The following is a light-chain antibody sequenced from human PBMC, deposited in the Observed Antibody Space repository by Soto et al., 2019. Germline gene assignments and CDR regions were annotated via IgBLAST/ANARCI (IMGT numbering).Light chain of an antibody. Sequence: QSALTQPASVSWSPGQSITISCTGTSSDVGGYNYVSWYQQHPGKAPKLMIYEVNNRPLGVSNRFSGSKSGNTASLTISGLQAEDEADYYCSSFTSSSTQVLGGGTKLTVL. CDR3: SSFTSSSTQV. V-gene: IGLV2-14*01. CDR1: SSDVGGYNY. CDR2: EVN. J-gene: IGLJ3*02.